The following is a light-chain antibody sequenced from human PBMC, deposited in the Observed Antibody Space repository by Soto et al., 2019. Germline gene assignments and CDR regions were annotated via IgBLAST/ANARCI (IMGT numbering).Light chain of an antibody. J-gene: IGKJ2*01. CDR3: QQSYSTPYT. CDR2: AAS. V-gene: IGKV1-39*01. CDR1: QRVYSY. Sequence: DIQMTQSPSSLSASVGDRVTITCRASQRVYSYLNWYQQKPGTAPKLLIYAASTLQGGVPSRFSGSGSGTDFTLAISILQPEDFATYYCQQSYSTPYTFGQGTKLE.